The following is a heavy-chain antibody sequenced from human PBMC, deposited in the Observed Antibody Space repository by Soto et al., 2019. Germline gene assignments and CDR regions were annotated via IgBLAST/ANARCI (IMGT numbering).Heavy chain of an antibody. V-gene: IGHV3-48*02. CDR3: AKERDGYNYGDFDY. Sequence: GGSLRLSCEASGFTFSSNGMNWVRQAPGKGLEWVSFISIGSSTINYADSVRGRFTISRDNAKNSLYLQMNSLRDEDTAVYYCAKERDGYNYGDFDYWGQGALVTVSS. CDR1: GFTFSSNG. J-gene: IGHJ4*02. D-gene: IGHD5-12*01. CDR2: ISIGSSTI.